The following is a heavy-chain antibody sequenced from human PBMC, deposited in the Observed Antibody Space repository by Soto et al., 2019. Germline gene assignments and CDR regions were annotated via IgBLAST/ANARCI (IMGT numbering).Heavy chain of an antibody. CDR2: IIPILDIA. Sequence: QVQLVQSRAEVKKPGSSVKVSCKASGGKFTANTFSWVRQAPGQGLEWMGRIIPILDIAHYAQKFQGRVTITADKSTNTTYMELSSLTSGDTAIYYCARERITPLFYWGQGTLVAVSS. D-gene: IGHD1-20*01. J-gene: IGHJ4*02. CDR3: ARERITPLFY. CDR1: GGKFTANT. V-gene: IGHV1-69*08.